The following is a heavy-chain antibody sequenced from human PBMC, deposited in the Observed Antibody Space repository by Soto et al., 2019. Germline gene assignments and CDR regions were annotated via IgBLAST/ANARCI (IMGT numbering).Heavy chain of an antibody. CDR3: AKPLNPYSIAVAGTVGY. D-gene: IGHD6-19*01. V-gene: IGHV3-23*01. Sequence: EVQLLESGGGLVQPGGSLRLSCAASGFTFSSYAMSWVRQAPGKGLEWVSAISGSGGSTYYADSVKGRFTISRDNSKHTLYLQMNSLRAEDTAVYYCAKPLNPYSIAVAGTVGYWGQGTLVTVSS. J-gene: IGHJ4*02. CDR1: GFTFSSYA. CDR2: ISGSGGST.